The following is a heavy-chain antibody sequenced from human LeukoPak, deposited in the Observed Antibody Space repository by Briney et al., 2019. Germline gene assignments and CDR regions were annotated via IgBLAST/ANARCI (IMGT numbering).Heavy chain of an antibody. Sequence: KASETLSLTCTVSGGSISSYYWSWIRQPAGKGLEWIGRIYTSGRTNYNPSLKSRVTMSVDTSKNQFSLKLSSVTAADTAVYYCAREVVAARPGGYYYMDVWGKGTTVTVSS. D-gene: IGHD6-6*01. V-gene: IGHV4-4*07. CDR2: IYTSGRT. CDR3: AREVVAARPGGYYYMDV. CDR1: GGSISSYY. J-gene: IGHJ6*03.